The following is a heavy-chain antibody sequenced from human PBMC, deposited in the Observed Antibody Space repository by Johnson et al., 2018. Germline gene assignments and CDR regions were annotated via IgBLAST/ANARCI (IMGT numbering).Heavy chain of an antibody. J-gene: IGHJ3*02. D-gene: IGHD3-22*01. CDR2: IIPIFGTT. CDR3: ARDTYYYDSSGYYIGCDAFDI. CDR1: GGTFSSYA. Sequence: QVQLVQSGAEVKKXGSSVKVSCKASGGTFSSYAISWVRQAPGQGLEWMGGIIPIFGTTNYAQKFQGRVTITADESTSKAYMELSSLRSEDTAVYYGARDTYYYDSSGYYIGCDAFDIWGQGTMVTVSS. V-gene: IGHV1-69*12.